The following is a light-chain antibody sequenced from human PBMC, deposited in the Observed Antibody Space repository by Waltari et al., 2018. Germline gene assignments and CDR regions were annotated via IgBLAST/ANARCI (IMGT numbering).Light chain of an antibody. CDR1: GRDVGGYDY. J-gene: IGLJ2*01. CDR2: DVY. CDR3: SSYTSSGVV. V-gene: IGLV2-14*01. Sequence: QSALTQPASVSASPGPAIIISCTGTGRDVGGYDYVSWYQQYPGKAPRLIIYDVYNRPSGVSNRFSGSKSDNTASLTISGLQAEDESVYYCSSYTSSGVVFGGGTKLTVL.